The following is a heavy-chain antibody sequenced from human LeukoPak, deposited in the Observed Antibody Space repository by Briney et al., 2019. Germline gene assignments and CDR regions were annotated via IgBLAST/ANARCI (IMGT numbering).Heavy chain of an antibody. D-gene: IGHD5-24*01. Sequence: PGGSLRLSCAASGFTFSSYGMHWVRQAPGKGLEWVANIKQDGSEKYYVDSVKGRFTISRDNAKNSLYLQMNSLRAEDTAVYYCARGWLQLPVDYWGQGTLVTVSS. CDR2: IKQDGSEK. CDR1: GFTFSSYG. J-gene: IGHJ4*02. V-gene: IGHV3-7*01. CDR3: ARGWLQLPVDY.